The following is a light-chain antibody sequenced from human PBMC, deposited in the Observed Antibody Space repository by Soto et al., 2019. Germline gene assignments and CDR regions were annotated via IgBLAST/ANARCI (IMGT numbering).Light chain of an antibody. V-gene: IGLV2-11*01. CDR1: NSDVGGYNS. CDR2: SVT. J-gene: IGLJ1*01. Sequence: LTQPRSVSGSPGQSVTISCSGTNSDVGGYNSVAWYQQKPGEAPKLLLYSVTKRPSGVPDRFSGSKSGNMASLIISGLQDEDEAEYYCCSYEGSSTPYVFGNRNKVTV. CDR3: CSYEGSSTPYV.